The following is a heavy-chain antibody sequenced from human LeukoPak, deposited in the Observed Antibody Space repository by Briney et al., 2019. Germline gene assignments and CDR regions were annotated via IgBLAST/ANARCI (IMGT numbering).Heavy chain of an antibody. J-gene: IGHJ4*02. CDR3: ARADDILTGYYDC. CDR1: GGTFSSYA. V-gene: IGHV1-69*13. Sequence: ASVKVSCKASGGTFSSYAISWVRQAPGQGLEWMGGIIPIFGTANYAQNFQGRATITADESTSTAYMELSSLRSEDTAVYYCARADDILTGYYDCWGQGTLVTVSS. D-gene: IGHD3-9*01. CDR2: IIPIFGTA.